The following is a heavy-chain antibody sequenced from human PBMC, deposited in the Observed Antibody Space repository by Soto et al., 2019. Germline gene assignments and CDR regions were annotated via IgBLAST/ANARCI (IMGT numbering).Heavy chain of an antibody. V-gene: IGHV3-30-3*01. Sequence: QVQLVESGEGVVQPGRSLRLSCAASGFTFSSYAMHWVRQAPGKGLEWVAVISYDGSNKYYADSVKGRFTISRDNSKNTLYLQMNSLRAEDTAVYYCARAPRTPGIAVAGYFDYWGQGTLVTVSS. D-gene: IGHD6-19*01. CDR3: ARAPRTPGIAVAGYFDY. J-gene: IGHJ4*02. CDR2: ISYDGSNK. CDR1: GFTFSSYA.